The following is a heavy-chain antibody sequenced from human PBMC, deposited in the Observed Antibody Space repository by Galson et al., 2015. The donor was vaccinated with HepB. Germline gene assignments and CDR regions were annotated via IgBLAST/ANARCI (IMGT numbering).Heavy chain of an antibody. D-gene: IGHD2-2*01. CDR1: GFTFSSYA. V-gene: IGHV3-30*04. CDR2: ISYEGSNK. Sequence: SLRLSCAASGFTFSSYAMHWVRRAPGKGLEWVAVISYEGSNKYYADSVKGRFTISRDNSKNTLYLQMNSLRAEDTAVYYCARPGFRGRYQLLSGWFDPWGQGTLVTVSS. CDR3: ARPGFRGRYQLLSGWFDP. J-gene: IGHJ5*02.